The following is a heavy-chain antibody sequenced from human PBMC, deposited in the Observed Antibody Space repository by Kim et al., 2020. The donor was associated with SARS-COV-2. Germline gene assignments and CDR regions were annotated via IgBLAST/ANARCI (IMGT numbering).Heavy chain of an antibody. CDR2: INHSGST. CDR1: GGSFSGYY. V-gene: IGHV4-34*01. Sequence: SETLSLTCAVYGGSFSGYYWSWIRQPPGKGLEWIGEINHSGSTNYNPSLENRVTISADTSKNQFSLKVTSVTAADTAVYYCATSDIRYYFQHWGQGTLVTVSS. CDR3: ATSDIRYYFQH. D-gene: IGHD3-9*01. J-gene: IGHJ1*01.